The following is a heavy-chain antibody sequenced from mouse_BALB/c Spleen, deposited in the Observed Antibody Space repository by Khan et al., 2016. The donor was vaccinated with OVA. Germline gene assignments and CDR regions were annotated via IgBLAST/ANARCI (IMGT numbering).Heavy chain of an antibody. V-gene: IGHV5-15*02. CDR1: GFTFSDYG. D-gene: IGHD1-2*01. J-gene: IGHJ3*01. CDR2: ISDLAYTF. CDR3: ARGGGTAPFAY. Sequence: EVELVESGGGLVQPGGSRKLSCAASGFTFSDYGMAWVRQAPGKGPEWVAFISDLAYTFYYADTVTGRFTLSRENAKNTLYLEMNSLRSGDTAMYYCARGGGTAPFAYWGQGTLVTVSA.